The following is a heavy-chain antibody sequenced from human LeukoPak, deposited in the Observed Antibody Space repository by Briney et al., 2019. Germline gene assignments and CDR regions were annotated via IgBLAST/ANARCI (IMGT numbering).Heavy chain of an antibody. V-gene: IGHV3-21*01. D-gene: IGHD7-27*01. CDR1: GFTFSSYS. CDR3: ARHVGISF. CDR2: ISTSSSYI. J-gene: IGHJ4*02. Sequence: GGSLRLSCAASGFTFSSYSMNWVRQAPGKGLEWVSSISTSSSYIHYADSVKGRFTISRDNAKNSLYLQMNSLRAEDTAVYYCARHVGISFWGQGTLVTVSS.